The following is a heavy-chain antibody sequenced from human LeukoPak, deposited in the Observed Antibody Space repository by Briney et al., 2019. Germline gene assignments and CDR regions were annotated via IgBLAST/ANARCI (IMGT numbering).Heavy chain of an antibody. V-gene: IGHV4-31*03. Sequence: KPSETLSLTCTVSGGSISSGGYYWSWIRQHPGKGLEWIGYIYYSGSTYYNPSLKSRVTISVDTSKNQFSLKLSSVTAADTAVYYCARDWNPTVTTGGAFDIWGQGTMVTVSS. J-gene: IGHJ3*02. CDR3: ARDWNPTVTTGGAFDI. D-gene: IGHD4-17*01. CDR1: GGSISSGGYY. CDR2: IYYSGST.